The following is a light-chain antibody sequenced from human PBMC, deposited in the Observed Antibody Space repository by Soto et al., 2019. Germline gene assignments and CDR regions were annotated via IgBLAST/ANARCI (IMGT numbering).Light chain of an antibody. Sequence: QSVLTQPPSVSGAPGQRITISCTGSSSNIGAGYGVPWYQQAPGAVPKLIIYGNNNRPSGVPDRISGSKSGTSVTLAITGLQADDEADYYCQSYDNSLSGGVFGGGTKVTVL. J-gene: IGLJ3*02. CDR2: GNN. CDR3: QSYDNSLSGGV. V-gene: IGLV1-40*01. CDR1: SSNIGAGYG.